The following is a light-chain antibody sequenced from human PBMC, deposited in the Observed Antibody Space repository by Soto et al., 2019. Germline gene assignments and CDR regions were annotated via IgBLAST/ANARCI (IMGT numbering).Light chain of an antibody. Sequence: EIVLTQSPGPLSSSPGERTTLACRASQSISSSYVAWYQQKPGQAPRLLNYAASSMATGIPDRFSGSASGTDFTLTISSLEPEDFAQYYCQQYSSRFLTLGRGTKVEIK. CDR1: QSISSSY. V-gene: IGKV3-20*01. CDR3: QQYSSRFLT. CDR2: AAS. J-gene: IGKJ4*02.